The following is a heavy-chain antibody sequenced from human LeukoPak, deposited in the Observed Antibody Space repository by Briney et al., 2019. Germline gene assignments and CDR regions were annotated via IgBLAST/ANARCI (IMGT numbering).Heavy chain of an antibody. D-gene: IGHD3-10*01. CDR1: GGSISSSSYY. V-gene: IGHV4-39*01. J-gene: IGHJ4*02. CDR2: IYYSGST. CDR3: ARRSRVLLWFGELLSFDY. Sequence: SETLSLTCTVSGGSISSSSYYWGWIRQPPGKGLEWMGSIYYSGSTYYNPSLKSRVTISVDTSKNQFSLKLSSVTAADTAVYYCARRSRVLLWFGELLSFDYWGQGTLVTVSS.